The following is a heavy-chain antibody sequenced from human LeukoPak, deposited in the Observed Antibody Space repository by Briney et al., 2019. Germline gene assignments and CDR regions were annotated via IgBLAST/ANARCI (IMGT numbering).Heavy chain of an antibody. CDR2: IVPSGST. V-gene: IGHV4-4*07. D-gene: IGHD5-18*01. J-gene: IGHJ4*02. Sequence: SETLSLTCTVSGASIRNYYWSWIRQPAGKGLEWIGRIVPSGSTNYNPSLKSRVTMSVDTSKNQFSLKLNSVTAADTAVYYCARDLIQLWEKVPFDYWGQGTLVTVSS. CDR1: GASIRNYY. CDR3: ARDLIQLWEKVPFDY.